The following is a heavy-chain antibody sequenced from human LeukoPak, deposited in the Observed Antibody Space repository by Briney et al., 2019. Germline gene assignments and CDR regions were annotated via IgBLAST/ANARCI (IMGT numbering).Heavy chain of an antibody. Sequence: PGGSLRLSCAASGFTVITNGMTWVRQAPGKGLEWVSVLYSDGNTKYADSVQGRFTISRDNSKNTLYLEMNSLSPDDTAVYYCARGVEQLAAYTLAYWGQGTLVTVSS. V-gene: IGHV3-53*01. CDR1: GFTVITNG. D-gene: IGHD3-16*01. CDR2: LYSDGNT. J-gene: IGHJ4*02. CDR3: ARGVEQLAAYTLAY.